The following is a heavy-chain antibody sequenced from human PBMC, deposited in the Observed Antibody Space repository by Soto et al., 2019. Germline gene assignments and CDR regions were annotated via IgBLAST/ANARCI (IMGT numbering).Heavy chain of an antibody. Sequence: GASVRVSCKASGYTFTSYYMHWVRQAPGQGLEWKGIINPSGGSTSYAQKFQGRVTMTRDTSTSTVYMELSSLRSEDTAVYYCARDSEPDYGDYMTPSDWGQGTLVTVSS. J-gene: IGHJ4*02. D-gene: IGHD4-17*01. V-gene: IGHV1-46*03. CDR3: ARDSEPDYGDYMTPSD. CDR2: INPSGGST. CDR1: GYTFTSYY.